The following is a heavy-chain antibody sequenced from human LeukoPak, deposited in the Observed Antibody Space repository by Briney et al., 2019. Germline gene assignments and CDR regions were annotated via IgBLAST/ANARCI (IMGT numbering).Heavy chain of an antibody. CDR3: ATLGNDFWSGYPSRTFDY. V-gene: IGHV1-69-2*01. CDR2: VDPEDGET. CDR1: GYTFTDYY. Sequence: ASVKVSCKVSGYTFTDYYMHWVQQAPGKGLEWMGLVDPEDGETIYAGKFQGRVTITADTSTDTAYMELSSLRSEDTAVYYCATLGNDFWSGYPSRTFDYWGQGTLVTVSS. D-gene: IGHD3-3*01. J-gene: IGHJ4*02.